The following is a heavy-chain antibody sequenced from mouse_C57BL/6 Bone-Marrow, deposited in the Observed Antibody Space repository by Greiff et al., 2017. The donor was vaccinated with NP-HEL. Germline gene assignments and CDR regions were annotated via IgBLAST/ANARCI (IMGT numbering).Heavy chain of an antibody. CDR2: IDPENGDT. Sequence: VHVKQSGAELVRPGASVKLSCTASGFNIKDDYMHWVKQRPEQGLEWIGWIDPENGDTEYASKFQGKATITADTSSNTAYLQLRSLTSEDTAVYYCTTLDYYGSSYPDYWGQGTTLTVSS. J-gene: IGHJ2*01. V-gene: IGHV14-4*01. CDR3: TTLDYYGSSYPDY. D-gene: IGHD1-1*01. CDR1: GFNIKDDY.